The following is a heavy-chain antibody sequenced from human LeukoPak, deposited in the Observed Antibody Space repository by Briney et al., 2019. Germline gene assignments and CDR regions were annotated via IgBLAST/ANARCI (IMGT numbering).Heavy chain of an antibody. Sequence: SETLSLTCTVSGGSISSSSYYWGWIRQPPGKGLEWIGSIYYSGSTYYNPSLKSRVTISVDTSKNQFSLKLSSVTAADTAVYYCARDSAPMTTVTTRVRQDPVYEGGDAFDIWGQGTMVTVSS. CDR3: ARDSAPMTTVTTRVRQDPVYEGGDAFDI. CDR1: GGSISSSSYY. V-gene: IGHV4-39*07. J-gene: IGHJ3*02. D-gene: IGHD4-17*01. CDR2: IYYSGST.